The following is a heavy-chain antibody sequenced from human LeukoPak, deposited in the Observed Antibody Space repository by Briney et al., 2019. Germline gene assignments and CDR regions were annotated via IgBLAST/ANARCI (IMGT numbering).Heavy chain of an antibody. D-gene: IGHD3-22*01. CDR2: ISDSGGGT. V-gene: IGHV3-23*01. Sequence: LSGGSLRLSCAASGFTFSSYAMSWVRQAPGTGLEWVSAISDSGGGTYYAASVRGRFTISRDNSKNTLHLQMNSLRAEDTAVYYCAKYYYDSSGSRHFDYWGQGTLVTVSS. CDR1: GFTFSSYA. CDR3: AKYYYDSSGSRHFDY. J-gene: IGHJ4*02.